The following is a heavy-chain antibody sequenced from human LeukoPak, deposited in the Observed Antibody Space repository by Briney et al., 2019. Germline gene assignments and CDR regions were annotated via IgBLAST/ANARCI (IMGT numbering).Heavy chain of an antibody. Sequence: ASVKVSCKASGYTFTSYDINWVRQATGQGLEWMGWMNPYSGDTGYEQKFLGRVTMTRNTSITTAYMELCSLRSEDTAVYYCARGGSGWPGDYYYGMDVWGQGTLVTVSS. CDR2: MNPYSGDT. J-gene: IGHJ6*02. V-gene: IGHV1-8*01. D-gene: IGHD6-19*01. CDR3: ARGGSGWPGDYYYGMDV. CDR1: GYTFTSYD.